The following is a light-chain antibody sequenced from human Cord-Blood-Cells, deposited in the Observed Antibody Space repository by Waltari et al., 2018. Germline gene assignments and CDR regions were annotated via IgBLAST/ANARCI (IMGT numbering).Light chain of an antibody. CDR3: QSYDSSLSGVV. CDR1: SSNIGAGYY. J-gene: IGLJ2*01. Sequence: QSVLTQPPSVPGAPGQRVTIPRTGSSSNIGAGYYVHRYQQPPGTAPKPLIFGNRNRPGGVPDRFSGSKSGTSASLAITGLQAEDEADYYCQSYDSSLSGVVFGGGTKLTVL. CDR2: GNR. V-gene: IGLV1-40*01.